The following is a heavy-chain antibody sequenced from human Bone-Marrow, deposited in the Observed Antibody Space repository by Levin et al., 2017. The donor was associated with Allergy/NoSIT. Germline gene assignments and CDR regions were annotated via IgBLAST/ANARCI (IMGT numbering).Heavy chain of an antibody. V-gene: IGHV1-18*01. CDR2: ISADNGNT. D-gene: IGHD3-10*01. Sequence: GASVKVSCKASGYTFTSYGISWVRQAPGQGLEWMGWISADNGNTNYAQKLQGRVTMTTDTSTSTAYMELRSLRSEDTAVYYCAGGGYYGSGSHYFDPWGQGTLVTVSS. CDR3: AGGGYYGSGSHYFDP. J-gene: IGHJ5*02. CDR1: GYTFTSYG.